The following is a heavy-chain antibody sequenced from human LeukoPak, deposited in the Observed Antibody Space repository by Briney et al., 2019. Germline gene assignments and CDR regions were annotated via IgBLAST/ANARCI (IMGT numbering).Heavy chain of an antibody. V-gene: IGHV3-48*03. CDR2: ISRSGDET. CDR1: GFTFSSYE. Sequence: GGSLRLSCVASGFTFSSYEMNWVRQAPGKGPEWVSYISRSGDETYCADSAKGRFTISRDNAKNSLYLQMNSLRAEDTAVYYCARDYADYSADYWGQGTLVTVSS. J-gene: IGHJ4*02. CDR3: ARDYADYSADY. D-gene: IGHD4/OR15-4a*01.